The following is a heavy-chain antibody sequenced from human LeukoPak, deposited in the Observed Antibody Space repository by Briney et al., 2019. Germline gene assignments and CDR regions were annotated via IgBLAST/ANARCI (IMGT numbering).Heavy chain of an antibody. CDR2: INHSGST. V-gene: IGHV4-34*01. CDR3: ARGELRGGFDY. Sequence: SETLSLTCAVYGGSFSGYYWSWIRQPPGKGLEWIGEINHSGSTNYNPSLKSRVTISVDTSKNQFSLKLSSVTAADTAVCYCARGELRGGFDYWGQGTLVTVSS. D-gene: IGHD1-26*01. CDR1: GGSFSGYY. J-gene: IGHJ4*02.